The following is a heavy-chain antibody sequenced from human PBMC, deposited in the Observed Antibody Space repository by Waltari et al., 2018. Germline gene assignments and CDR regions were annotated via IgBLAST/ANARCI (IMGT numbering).Heavy chain of an antibody. CDR1: GGSISSSSYY. CDR2: IYYSGST. CDR3: ARGVRYYDFWSGYSSSWFDP. J-gene: IGHJ5*02. V-gene: IGHV4-39*07. Sequence: QLQLQESGPGLVKPSETLSLTCTVSGGSISSSSYYWGWIRQPPGKGLEWIGSIYYSGSTYYNPSLKSRVTISVDTSKNQFSLKLSSVTAADTAVYYCARGVRYYDFWSGYSSSWFDPWGQGTLVTVSS. D-gene: IGHD3-3*01.